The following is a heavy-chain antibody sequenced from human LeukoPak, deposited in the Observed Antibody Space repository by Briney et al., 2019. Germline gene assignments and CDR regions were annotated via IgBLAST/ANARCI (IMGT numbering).Heavy chain of an antibody. CDR3: ARDRWELPYYFDY. CDR1: GYTFTIYY. D-gene: IGHD1-26*01. V-gene: IGHV1-46*01. J-gene: IGHJ4*02. CDR2: INPSGGST. Sequence: ASVTVSCTASGYTFTIYYMHWVRQAPGQGLEWMGIINPSGGSTSYAQKFQGRVTMTRDTSTSTVYMELSSLRSEDTAVYYCARDRWELPYYFDYWGQGTLVTVSS.